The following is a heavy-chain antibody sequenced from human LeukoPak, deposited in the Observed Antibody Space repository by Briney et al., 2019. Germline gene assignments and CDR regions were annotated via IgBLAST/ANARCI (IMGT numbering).Heavy chain of an antibody. CDR2: IYHSGST. V-gene: IGHV4-38-2*01. Sequence: SETLSLTCAVSGYSISSGYYWGWIRQPPGKGLEWIGSIYHSGSTYYNPSLKSRVTISVDTSKNQFSLKLSSVTAADTAVYYCARRSLTTVTTPYFDYWGQGTRVTVSS. J-gene: IGHJ4*02. CDR1: GYSISSGYY. CDR3: ARRSLTTVTTPYFDY. D-gene: IGHD4-17*01.